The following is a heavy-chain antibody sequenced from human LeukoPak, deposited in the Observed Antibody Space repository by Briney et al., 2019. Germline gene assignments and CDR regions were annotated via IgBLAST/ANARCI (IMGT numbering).Heavy chain of an antibody. Sequence: GGSLRLSCTASGFTFGDYAMSWFRQAPGKGLEWVGFIRSKAYGGTTEYAASVKGRFTISRDDSKSIAYLQMNSLKTEDAAVYYCTRVARFLEWLYDYWGQGTLVTVS. D-gene: IGHD3-3*01. CDR1: GFTFGDYA. V-gene: IGHV3-49*03. CDR2: IRSKAYGGTT. CDR3: TRVARFLEWLYDY. J-gene: IGHJ4*02.